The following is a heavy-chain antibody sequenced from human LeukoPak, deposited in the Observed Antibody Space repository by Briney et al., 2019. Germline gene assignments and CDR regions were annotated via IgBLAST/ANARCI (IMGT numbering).Heavy chain of an antibody. CDR3: ARELVVGIHYYNMDI. D-gene: IGHD3-10*01. Sequence: PSETLSLTCTVSGGSISSSSYYWGWIRQPPGKGLEWIGYIYFTPGRFYYNPALKSRVSMSLDTSRSQFSLNLTSVTAADTAVYYCARELVVGIHYYNMDIWGRGTPVTVSS. CDR1: GGSISSSSYY. J-gene: IGHJ6*03. CDR2: IYFTPGRF. V-gene: IGHV4-39*07.